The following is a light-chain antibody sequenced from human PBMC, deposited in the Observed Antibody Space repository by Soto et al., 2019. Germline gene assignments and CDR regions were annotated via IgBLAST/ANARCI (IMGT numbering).Light chain of an antibody. CDR2: GAS. V-gene: IGKV3-15*01. CDR1: QSVSSN. CDR3: QQYNNWPLT. Sequence: EIVMTQSPATLSVSPGERATLSCRASQSVSSNLAWYQQKPCHAPSLLIYGASTRATGIPARFSGSGSGTEFTLTISSLQSEDFAVYYCQQYNNWPLTFGGGTKVEIK. J-gene: IGKJ4*01.